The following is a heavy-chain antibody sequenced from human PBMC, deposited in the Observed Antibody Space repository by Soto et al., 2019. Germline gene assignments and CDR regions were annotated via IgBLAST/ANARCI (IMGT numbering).Heavy chain of an antibody. Sequence: EVQLVESGGGLVQPGGSLRLSCEASGFIFRTSWMTWVRQPPGKGLEWVASINVDVGEIYYVGSVRGRFTVSRDNAKNALYLQMNSLRAEDTAVYYCARDVGPNTLDYWGQGTLVTVSS. V-gene: IGHV3-7*03. J-gene: IGHJ4*02. CDR1: GFIFRTSW. CDR2: INVDVGEI. CDR3: ARDVGPNTLDY.